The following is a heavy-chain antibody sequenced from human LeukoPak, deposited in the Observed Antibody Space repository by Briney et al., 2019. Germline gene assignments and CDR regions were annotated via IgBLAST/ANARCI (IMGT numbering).Heavy chain of an antibody. J-gene: IGHJ6*03. CDR2: IYTSGST. CDR3: ARDRDNWGSYYYYYYMDV. Sequence: SETLSLTCTVSGGSISGYNWSWIRQPAGKGLEWIGRIYTSGSTNYNPSLKSRVTMSVDTSKNQYSLKLSSVTAADTAVYYCARDRDNWGSYYYYYYMDVWGKGTTVTVSS. D-gene: IGHD7-27*01. V-gene: IGHV4-4*07. CDR1: GGSISGYN.